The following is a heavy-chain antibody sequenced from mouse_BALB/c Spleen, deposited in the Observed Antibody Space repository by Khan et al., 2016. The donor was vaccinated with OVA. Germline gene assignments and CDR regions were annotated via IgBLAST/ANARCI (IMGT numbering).Heavy chain of an antibody. J-gene: IGHJ4*01. V-gene: IGHV9-3-1*01. CDR1: GYTFTNYG. D-gene: IGHD2-14*01. CDR3: ARVGYNGTMDY. CDR2: INTYTGEP. Sequence: QIQLVQSGPELKKPGETVKISCKAPGYTFTNYGMNWVKQAPEKGLKWMGWINTYTGEPTYADDLTGRFAFSLETSASTAYLQVNNRKDEETATYFCARVGYNGTMDYWGQGTSFTGSS.